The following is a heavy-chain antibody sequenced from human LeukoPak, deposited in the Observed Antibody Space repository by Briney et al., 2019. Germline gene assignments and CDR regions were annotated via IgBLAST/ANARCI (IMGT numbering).Heavy chain of an antibody. CDR3: AGSNYCSGGSCYSADY. J-gene: IGHJ4*02. Sequence: ASVKVSCKASGYTFTSYGISWVRQAPGQGLEWMGWISAYDGNTNYAQKLQGRVTMTTDTSTSTAYMELRSLRSDDTAVYYCAGSNYCSGGSCYSADYWGQGTLVTVSS. CDR2: ISAYDGNT. CDR1: GYTFTSYG. D-gene: IGHD2-15*01. V-gene: IGHV1-18*01.